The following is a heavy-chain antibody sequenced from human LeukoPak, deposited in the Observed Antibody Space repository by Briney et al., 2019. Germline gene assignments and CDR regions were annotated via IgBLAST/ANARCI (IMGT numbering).Heavy chain of an antibody. CDR1: GGTFSSYA. CDR2: IIPIFGTA. Sequence: ASVKVSCKASGGTFSSYAISWVRQAPGQGLEWMGGIIPIFGTANYAQKFQGRVTITADESTSTAYVELSSLRSEDTAVYYCARGKYYYGSGSISNYYYYYGMDVWGQGTTVTVSS. V-gene: IGHV1-69*13. D-gene: IGHD3-10*01. CDR3: ARGKYYYGSGSISNYYYYYGMDV. J-gene: IGHJ6*02.